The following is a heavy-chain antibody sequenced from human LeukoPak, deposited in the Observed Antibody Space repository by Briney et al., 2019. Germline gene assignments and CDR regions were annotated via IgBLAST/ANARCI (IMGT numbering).Heavy chain of an antibody. CDR2: IYYSGST. Sequence: SETLSLTCTVSGGSISSSSYYWGWIRQPPGKGLEWIGSIYYSGSTYYNPSLKSRVTISVDTSKNQFSLKLSSVTAADTAVYYCARDRQRLGSDIWGQGTMVTVSS. V-gene: IGHV4-39*07. CDR1: GGSISSSSYY. J-gene: IGHJ3*02. D-gene: IGHD6-25*01. CDR3: ARDRQRLGSDI.